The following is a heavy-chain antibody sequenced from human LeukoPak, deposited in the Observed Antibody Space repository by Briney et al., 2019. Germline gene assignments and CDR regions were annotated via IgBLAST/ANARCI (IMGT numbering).Heavy chain of an antibody. CDR2: IYSGGST. D-gene: IGHD2-2*01. CDR3: ARGALVPAAARVIGFDI. Sequence: GGSLRLSCAASGFTVSSNYMSWVRQAPGKGLEWVSDIYSGGSTYYADSVKGRFTISRDNSKNTLYLQMNSLRAEDTAVYYCARGALVPAAARVIGFDIWGEGTMVTVSS. V-gene: IGHV3-66*02. J-gene: IGHJ3*02. CDR1: GFTVSSNY.